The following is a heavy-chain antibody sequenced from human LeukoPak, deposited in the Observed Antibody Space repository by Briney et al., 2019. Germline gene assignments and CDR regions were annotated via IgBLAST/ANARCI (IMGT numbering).Heavy chain of an antibody. Sequence: GSVRLSCAASGFTFSSYSMNWVRQAPGKGLEWVSSISSSSSYIYYADSVKGRFTISRDNAKNSLYLQMNSLRAEDTAVYYCERIDSVYFHYWGQGTLVTVSS. CDR2: ISSSSSYI. J-gene: IGHJ4*02. V-gene: IGHV3-21*01. CDR1: GFTFSSYS. CDR3: ERIDSVYFHY. D-gene: IGHD5/OR15-5a*01.